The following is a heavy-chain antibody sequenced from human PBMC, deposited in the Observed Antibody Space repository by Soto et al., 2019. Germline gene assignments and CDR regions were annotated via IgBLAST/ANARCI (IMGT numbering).Heavy chain of an antibody. Sequence: GGSLRLSCAASGFTFSSYWMHWVRQAPGKGLVWVSRINSDGSSTSYADSVKGRFTISRDNAKNTLYLQMNSLRAEDTAVYYCARDHFTIFGVVTYYYYYYMDVWGKGTTVTVSS. D-gene: IGHD3-3*01. CDR2: INSDGSST. CDR1: GFTFSSYW. CDR3: ARDHFTIFGVVTYYYYYYMDV. V-gene: IGHV3-74*01. J-gene: IGHJ6*03.